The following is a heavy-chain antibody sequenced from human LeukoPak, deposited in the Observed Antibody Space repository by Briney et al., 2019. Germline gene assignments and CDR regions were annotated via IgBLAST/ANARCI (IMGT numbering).Heavy chain of an antibody. CDR3: ARQRDYYDSSGNFDY. V-gene: IGHV4-59*08. Sequence: SETLSLTCNVSGGSISSNYWSWIRQPPGKGLEWIGYIYYSGSTNYNPSLKSRVTISVDTSKNQFSLKLSSVTAADTAVYYCARQRDYYDSSGNFDYWGQGTLVTVSS. CDR2: IYYSGST. D-gene: IGHD3-22*01. CDR1: GGSISSNY. J-gene: IGHJ4*02.